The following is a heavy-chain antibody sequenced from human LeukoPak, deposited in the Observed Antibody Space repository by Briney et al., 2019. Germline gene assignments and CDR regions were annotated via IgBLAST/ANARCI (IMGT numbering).Heavy chain of an antibody. Sequence: GGSLRLSCSASGLTVTNAWMNWVRQAPGEGLDWVGRITSKTDGGATDYAAPVKGRFTISRDDSKNTLNLQMNSLKTEDTAVYYGTTGIRGDWGQGTLVTVSS. CDR1: GLTVTNAW. D-gene: IGHD3-10*01. V-gene: IGHV3-15*07. CDR3: TTGIRGD. J-gene: IGHJ4*02. CDR2: ITSKTDGGAT.